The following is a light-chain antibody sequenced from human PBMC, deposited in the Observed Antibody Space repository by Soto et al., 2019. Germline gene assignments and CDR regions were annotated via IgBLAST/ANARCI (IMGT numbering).Light chain of an antibody. Sequence: EIVLTQSPGTLSLSPGERATLSCRASQSVNSDYLAWYQQKPGQAPRLLISGASSRATGIPDRFSGSGSGTDFTLTIRRLEPEDFAVYFCQQYGSSPLTLGPGTKVDTK. J-gene: IGKJ3*01. CDR1: QSVNSDY. CDR3: QQYGSSPLT. CDR2: GAS. V-gene: IGKV3-20*01.